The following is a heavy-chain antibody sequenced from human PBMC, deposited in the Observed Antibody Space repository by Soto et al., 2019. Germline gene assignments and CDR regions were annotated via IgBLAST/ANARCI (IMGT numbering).Heavy chain of an antibody. Sequence: QVQLVQSGPEVKKPGSSVKVSCKVSGGPFSTLSISWVRQAPGQGLMCMGGIIPIFDATNYAQMFQGRVTITADDSTSTAYMELSSLRSDDTAVYYCARDLPNRSGRVWGPGTLVTVSS. CDR1: GGPFSTLS. CDR2: IIPIFDAT. J-gene: IGHJ4*02. D-gene: IGHD3-10*01. CDR3: ARDLPNRSGRV. V-gene: IGHV1-69*01.